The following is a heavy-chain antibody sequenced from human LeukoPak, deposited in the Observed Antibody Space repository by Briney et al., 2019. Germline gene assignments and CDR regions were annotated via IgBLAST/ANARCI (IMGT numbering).Heavy chain of an antibody. CDR1: GGSINSYY. J-gene: IGHJ4*02. V-gene: IGHV4-59*08. D-gene: IGHD5-18*01. CDR3: ASGYSYGYSVY. Sequence: SETLSLTCTVSGGSINSYYWSWIRQPPGKGLEWIGYIYYSGSTNYNPSLKSRVTISVDTSKNQFSLKLSSVTAADTAVYYCASGYSYGYSVYWGQGTLVTVSS. CDR2: IYYSGST.